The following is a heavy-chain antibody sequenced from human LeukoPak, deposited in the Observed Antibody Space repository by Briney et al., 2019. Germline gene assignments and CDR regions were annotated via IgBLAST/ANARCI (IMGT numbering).Heavy chain of an antibody. CDR3: ATDLAMTSNAFDI. V-gene: IGHV1-24*01. D-gene: IGHD4-11*01. Sequence: ASVKVSCKVSGYTLTELSMHWVRQAPGKGLEWMGGFDPEDGETIYAQRFQGRVTMTEDTSTDTAYMELSSLRSEDTAVYYCATDLAMTSNAFDIWGQGTMVTVSS. J-gene: IGHJ3*02. CDR2: FDPEDGET. CDR1: GYTLTELS.